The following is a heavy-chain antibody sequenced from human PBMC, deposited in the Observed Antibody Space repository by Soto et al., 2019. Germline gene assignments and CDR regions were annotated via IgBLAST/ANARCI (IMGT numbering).Heavy chain of an antibody. V-gene: IGHV4-59*08. Sequence: SETLSLTCTVSGGSISSYYWSWIRQPPGKGLEWIGYIYYGGSTNYNPSLKSRVTISVDTSNNQFSLKLSSVTAADTAVYYCARAYYDRSGYAVDPWGQGTLVTVSS. CDR2: IYYGGST. D-gene: IGHD3-22*01. CDR1: GGSISSYY. CDR3: ARAYYDRSGYAVDP. J-gene: IGHJ5*02.